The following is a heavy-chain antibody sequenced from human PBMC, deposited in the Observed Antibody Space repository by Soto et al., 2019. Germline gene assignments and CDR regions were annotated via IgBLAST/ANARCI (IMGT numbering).Heavy chain of an antibody. CDR3: ASWGHSLPVSPNDFHH. J-gene: IGHJ4*02. V-gene: IGHV3-74*01. Sequence: GGSLRLSCAASGFTFSTYWMNWVRQTPGKGLMWVSRISPDGSNRGYADSVEGRFTVSRDNAKNTLYLQMHSLRAEDTAMYYCASWGHSLPVSPNDFHHWGEGTLVTVSS. D-gene: IGHD3-16*01. CDR2: ISPDGSNR. CDR1: GFTFSTYW.